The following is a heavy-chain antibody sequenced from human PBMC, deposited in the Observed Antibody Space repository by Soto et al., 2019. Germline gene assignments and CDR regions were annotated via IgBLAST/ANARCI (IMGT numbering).Heavy chain of an antibody. V-gene: IGHV1-2*04. J-gene: IGHJ4*02. CDR3: ASEDCRNTNCLKGFDY. CDR1: GYTFTDYY. D-gene: IGHD2-15*01. CDR2: INPESGNP. Sequence: QVQMVQSGAEVKKPGDSVKVSCKASGYTFTDYYIHWVRQAPGQGFEWVGGINPESGNPKYVPKFQGWVTVTRDTSTSTAYMELNRLTSDDTAVYYCASEDCRNTNCLKGFDYWGQGTLVTVSS.